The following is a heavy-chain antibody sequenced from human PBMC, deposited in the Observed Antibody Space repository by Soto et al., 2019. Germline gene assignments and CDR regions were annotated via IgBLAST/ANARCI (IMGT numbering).Heavy chain of an antibody. CDR1: GDSISSGGYS. J-gene: IGHJ5*01. V-gene: IGHV4-30-2*01. CDR2: IYPSRSA. CDR3: ARRGGLTGFDS. D-gene: IGHD3-10*01. Sequence: QLLLQESGSGLVKPSQTLSLTCAVSGDSISSGGYSWSWIRQPPGKPLEWIGYIYPSRSAYYNPSLKSRVTISVDKSKNQFSLNLSSVTAADTALYFCARRGGLTGFDSWGQGTLVSVSS.